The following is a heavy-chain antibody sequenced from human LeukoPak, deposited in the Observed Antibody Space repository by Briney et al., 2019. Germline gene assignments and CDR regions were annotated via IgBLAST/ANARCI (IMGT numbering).Heavy chain of an antibody. Sequence: PSETLSLTCTVSGGSISSYYWSWIRQPPGRGLEWIGYIYYSGSTNYNPSLKSRVAISVDTSKNQFSLRLNSVTAADTAMYYCARVTWGTFNYMDVWGKGTTVTVSS. CDR1: GGSISSYY. CDR2: IYYSGST. J-gene: IGHJ6*03. V-gene: IGHV4-59*12. D-gene: IGHD7-27*01. CDR3: ARVTWGTFNYMDV.